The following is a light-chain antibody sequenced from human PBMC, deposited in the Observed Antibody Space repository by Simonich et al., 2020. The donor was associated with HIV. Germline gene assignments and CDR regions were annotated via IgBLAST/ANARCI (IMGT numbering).Light chain of an antibody. Sequence: DIVMTQSPLSLPVTPGEPASISCRCSQSLLYSNGYKDLDWYLQKPGQSPQLLIYLGSTRASGVPDRFSGSGSGTDFTLKISRVEAEDVGVYYCMQALQTPPTFGQGTRLEIK. CDR2: LGS. V-gene: IGKV2-28*01. J-gene: IGKJ5*01. CDR3: MQALQTPPT. CDR1: QSLLYSNGYKD.